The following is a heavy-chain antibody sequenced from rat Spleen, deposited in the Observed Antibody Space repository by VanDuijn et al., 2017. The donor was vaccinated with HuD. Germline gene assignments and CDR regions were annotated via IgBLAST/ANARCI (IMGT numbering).Heavy chain of an antibody. CDR3: ARQNWPYYFDY. D-gene: IGHD5-1*01. CDR2: IIYDGSRT. CDR1: GFTFSNYG. J-gene: IGHJ2*01. Sequence: EVQLVESGGGLVQPGRSVKLSCAASGFTFSNYGMAWVRQAPGKGLEWVATIIYDGSRTYYRDSVKGRFSISRDSSKSTLYLQMDSRRSEDTATYYCARQNWPYYFDYWGQGVMVTVSS. V-gene: IGHV5-29*01.